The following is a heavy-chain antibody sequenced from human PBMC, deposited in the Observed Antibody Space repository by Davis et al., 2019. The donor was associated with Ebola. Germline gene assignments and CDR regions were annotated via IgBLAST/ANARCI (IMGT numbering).Heavy chain of an antibody. CDR2: IYYSGST. J-gene: IGHJ4*02. CDR1: GGSVSSGSYY. Sequence: MPSETLSLTCTVSGGSVSSGSYYWSWIRQPPGKGLERIGYIYYSGSTNYNPSLKSRVTISVDTSKNQFSLKLSSVTAADTAVYYCARVPLGYSNYFDYWGQGTLATVSS. CDR3: ARVPLGYSNYFDY. V-gene: IGHV4-61*01. D-gene: IGHD4-11*01.